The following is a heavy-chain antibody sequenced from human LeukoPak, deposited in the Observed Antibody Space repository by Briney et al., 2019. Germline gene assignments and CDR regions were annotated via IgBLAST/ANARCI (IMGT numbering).Heavy chain of an antibody. J-gene: IGHJ4*02. V-gene: IGHV1-2*06. Sequence: ASVKVSCKASGYTFTGYYMHWVRQAPGQGPEWMGRINPNSGGTNYAQKFQGRVTMTRDTSISTAYMELSRLRSDDTAVYYCASVYSSSGSGDYWGQGTLVTVSS. CDR3: ASVYSSSGSGDY. D-gene: IGHD6-13*01. CDR2: INPNSGGT. CDR1: GYTFTGYY.